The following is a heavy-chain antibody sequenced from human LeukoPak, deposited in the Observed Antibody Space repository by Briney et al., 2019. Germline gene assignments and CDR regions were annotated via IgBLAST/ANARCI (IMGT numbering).Heavy chain of an antibody. J-gene: IGHJ4*02. Sequence: PSETLSLTCTVSGGSISSYYWSWIRQHPGRGLEWIGYIYYSGSTYYNPSLKSRVTISVDTSKNQFSLKLSSVTAADTAVYHCARSAPGVVIKFFDYWGQGTLVTVSS. CDR1: GGSISSYY. CDR2: IYYSGST. V-gene: IGHV4-59*06. D-gene: IGHD3-3*01. CDR3: ARSAPGVVIKFFDY.